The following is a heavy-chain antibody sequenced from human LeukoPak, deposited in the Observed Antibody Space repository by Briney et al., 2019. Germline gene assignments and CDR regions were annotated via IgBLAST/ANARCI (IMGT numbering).Heavy chain of an antibody. CDR3: ASGWSGELPGY. CDR1: GFSFNSYG. J-gene: IGHJ4*02. V-gene: IGHV3-30*03. D-gene: IGHD1-7*01. Sequence: PGRSLRLSCAASGFSFNSYGMHWVRQAPGKGLEWVAVISYDGSNKYYADSVKGRFTISRDNSKNTLYLQMNSLRAEDTAVYYCASGWSGELPGYWGQGTLVTVSS. CDR2: ISYDGSNK.